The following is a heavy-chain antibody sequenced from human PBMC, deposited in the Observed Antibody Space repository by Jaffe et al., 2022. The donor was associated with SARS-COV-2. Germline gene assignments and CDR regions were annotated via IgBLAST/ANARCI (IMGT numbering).Heavy chain of an antibody. CDR2: IGTAGDT. CDR1: GFTFSSYD. D-gene: IGHD2-15*01. Sequence: EVQLVESGGGLVQPGGSLRLSCAASGFTFSSYDMHWVRQATGKGLEWVSAIGTAGDTYYPGSVKGRFTISRENAKNSLYLQMNSLRAGDTAVYYCATCLGVGGSCLGNHRYWYFDLWGRGTLVTVSS. V-gene: IGHV3-13*01. CDR3: ATCLGVGGSCLGNHRYWYFDL. J-gene: IGHJ2*01.